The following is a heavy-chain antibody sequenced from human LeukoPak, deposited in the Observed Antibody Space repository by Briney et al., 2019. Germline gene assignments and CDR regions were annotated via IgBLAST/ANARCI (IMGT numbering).Heavy chain of an antibody. Sequence: ASVKVSCKASGYTFTSYGISWVRQAPGQGLEWMGWISASNGNTNYAQKHQGRVTMTTDTSTSTAYMELRSLRSDDTAVYYCARGVGGFGELHIDAFDIWGQGTMVTVSS. V-gene: IGHV1-18*01. CDR3: ARGVGGFGELHIDAFDI. CDR1: GYTFTSYG. D-gene: IGHD3-10*01. J-gene: IGHJ3*02. CDR2: ISASNGNT.